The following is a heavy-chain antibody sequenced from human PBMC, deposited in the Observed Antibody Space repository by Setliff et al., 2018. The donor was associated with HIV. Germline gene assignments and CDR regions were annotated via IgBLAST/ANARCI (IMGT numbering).Heavy chain of an antibody. Sequence: AASVKVSCKASGYTFTNYDINWVRQAPGRGLEWMGWMNPYSGHAGYAQKFQGRVTMTRNTSISTAYMELSSLTSEDTAFYYCARFYGSGSYLQDYYFDLWGRGTLVTVSS. J-gene: IGHJ2*01. CDR3: ARFYGSGSYLQDYYFDL. V-gene: IGHV1-8*01. CDR2: MNPYSGHA. D-gene: IGHD3-10*01. CDR1: GYTFTNYD.